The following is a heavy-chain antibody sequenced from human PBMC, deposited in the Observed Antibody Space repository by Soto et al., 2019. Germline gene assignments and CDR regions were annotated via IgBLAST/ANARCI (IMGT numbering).Heavy chain of an antibody. D-gene: IGHD2-15*01. Sequence: QVHLVESGGGVVQPGGSPRLSCAASGFTSSSYAIHWVRQAPGKGLEWVAIIWFDGSNKYYADSVKGRFSISRDNSKNTLFLQMDSLRAEDTAVYYCARGQLPAATTDFDFWGQGTLVIVSS. V-gene: IGHV3-33*01. CDR1: GFTSSSYA. CDR2: IWFDGSNK. CDR3: ARGQLPAATTDFDF. J-gene: IGHJ4*02.